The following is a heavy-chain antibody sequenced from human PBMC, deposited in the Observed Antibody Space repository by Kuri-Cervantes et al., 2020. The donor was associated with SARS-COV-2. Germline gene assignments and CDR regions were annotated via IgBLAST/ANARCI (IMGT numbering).Heavy chain of an antibody. D-gene: IGHD3-3*01. Sequence: SETLSLTCTVSGCSISSYYWSWIRQPPGKGMEWVGYIYYSGSTNYNPSLKSRVTISVDTSKNQFSLKLSSVIAADTAVYYCARVKTIFGVAPFDYWGQGTLVTVSS. V-gene: IGHV4-59*12. J-gene: IGHJ4*02. CDR3: ARVKTIFGVAPFDY. CDR1: GCSISSYY. CDR2: IYYSGST.